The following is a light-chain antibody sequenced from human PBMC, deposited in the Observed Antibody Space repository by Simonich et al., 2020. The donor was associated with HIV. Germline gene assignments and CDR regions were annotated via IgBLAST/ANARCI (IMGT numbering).Light chain of an antibody. V-gene: IGKV1-5*03. Sequence: DIQMTQSPATLSAHVGNRVTTLCRASQSISTWLAWYQQKPGKAPKLLIYKASSLESGVPSRFSGSGSGTEFTLTISSLQPDDFATYYCLQDYNYPVTFGQGTKVEIK. CDR1: QSISTW. J-gene: IGKJ1*01. CDR3: LQDYNYPVT. CDR2: KAS.